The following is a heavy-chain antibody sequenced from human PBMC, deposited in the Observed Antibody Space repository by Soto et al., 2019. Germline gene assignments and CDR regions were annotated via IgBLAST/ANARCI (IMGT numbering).Heavy chain of an antibody. V-gene: IGHV1-69*13. CDR3: ARVNLSRDSSGYDYYYYGMDV. Sequence: GPSVKVSCTASGGTFSSYAISWVRQAPGQGLEWMGGIIPIFGTANYAQKFQGRVTITADESTSTAYMELSSLRSEDTAVYYCARVNLSRDSSGYDYYYYGMDVWGQGATVTVSS. CDR1: GGTFSSYA. J-gene: IGHJ6*02. CDR2: IIPIFGTA. D-gene: IGHD3-22*01.